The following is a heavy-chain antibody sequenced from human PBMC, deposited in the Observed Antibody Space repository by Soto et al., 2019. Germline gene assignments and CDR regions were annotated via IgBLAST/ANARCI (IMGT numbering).Heavy chain of an antibody. D-gene: IGHD3-16*01. CDR2: INTYNGNT. CDR1: GYTFTRYG. J-gene: IGHJ6*02. CDR3: AMVDVYVTPSPQDV. Sequence: QVQLVQSGAEVKNPGASVKVSCKASGYTFTRYGIGWARQAPGQGLEWMGWINTYNGNTNYAQNVQGRVTLTTDTXXSTAYTELRSLRSNNTAIYYCAMVDVYVTPSPQDVWGQGTTVIVS. V-gene: IGHV1-18*01.